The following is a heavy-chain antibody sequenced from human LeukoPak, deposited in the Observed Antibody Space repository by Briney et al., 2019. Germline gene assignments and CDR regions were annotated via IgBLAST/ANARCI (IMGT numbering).Heavy chain of an antibody. CDR1: GGTFSSYA. CDR2: IIPIFGIA. D-gene: IGHD4-17*01. J-gene: IGHJ6*02. Sequence: SVKVSCKASGGTFSSYAISWVRQAPGQGLEWMGRIIPIFGIANYAQKFQGRVTITADKPTSTAYMELSSLRSEDTAVYYCARERGPYGDRKRYGMDVWGQGTTVTVSS. CDR3: ARERGPYGDRKRYGMDV. V-gene: IGHV1-69*04.